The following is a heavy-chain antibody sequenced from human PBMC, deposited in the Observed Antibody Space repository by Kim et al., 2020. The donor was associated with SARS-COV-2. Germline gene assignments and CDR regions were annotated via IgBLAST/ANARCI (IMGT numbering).Heavy chain of an antibody. D-gene: IGHD4-17*01. V-gene: IGHV3-23*01. CDR1: GFAFSGHA. Sequence: GGSLRLSCAASGFAFSGHAMSWVRQAPGKGLEWVADSSGSSSSTYYAASVKGRFTISRDNSKNTLYLQMNSLRADDTAVYFCARSRHDYGAWEAFAVWG. CDR2: SSGSSSST. J-gene: IGHJ3*01. CDR3: ARSRHDYGAWEAFAV.